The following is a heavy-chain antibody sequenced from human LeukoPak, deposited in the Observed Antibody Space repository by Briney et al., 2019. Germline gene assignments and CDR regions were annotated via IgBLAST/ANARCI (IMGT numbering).Heavy chain of an antibody. CDR3: ARVWIDFWSGYYMSFNYYYGMDV. V-gene: IGHV1-2*06. Sequence: ASVKVSCKASGYTFTGYYMHLVRQAPGQGLEWMGRINPNSGGTNYAQKFQGRVTMTRDTSVSTAYMELSRLRSDDTAVYYCARVWIDFWSGYYMSFNYYYGMDVWGQGTTVTVSS. J-gene: IGHJ6*02. D-gene: IGHD3-3*01. CDR2: INPNSGGT. CDR1: GYTFTGYY.